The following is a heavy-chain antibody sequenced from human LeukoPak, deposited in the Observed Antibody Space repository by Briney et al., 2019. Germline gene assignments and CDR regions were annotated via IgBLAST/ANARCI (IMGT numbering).Heavy chain of an antibody. D-gene: IGHD4-17*01. CDR1: GFTFGDYA. CDR3: AKGHYGDYYFDY. Sequence: WGSLRLSCTASGFTFGDYAMTWVRQAPGKGLEWVSAISGSGGSTYYADSVKGRFTISRDNSKNTLYLQMNSLRAEDTAVYYSAKGHYGDYYFDYWGQGTLVTVSS. CDR2: ISGSGGST. V-gene: IGHV3-23*01. J-gene: IGHJ4*02.